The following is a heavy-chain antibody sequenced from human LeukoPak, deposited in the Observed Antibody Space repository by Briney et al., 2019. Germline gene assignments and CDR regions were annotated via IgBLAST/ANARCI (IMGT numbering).Heavy chain of an antibody. CDR1: RGSFSGYY. V-gene: IGHV4-34*01. D-gene: IGHD3-22*01. CDR3: ARLRSFRSVRYYYDSSGHPFDY. Sequence: SETLSLTCAVYRGSFSGYYWSWIRQPPGKGLEWIGEINHSGSTNYNPSLKSRVTISVDTSKNQFSLKLSSVTAADTAVYYCARLRSFRSVRYYYDSSGHPFDYWGQGTLVTVSS. CDR2: INHSGST. J-gene: IGHJ4*02.